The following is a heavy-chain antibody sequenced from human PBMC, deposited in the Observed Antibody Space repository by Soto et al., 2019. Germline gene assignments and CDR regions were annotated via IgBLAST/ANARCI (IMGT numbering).Heavy chain of an antibody. CDR2: IYHSGSS. CDR1: DGSVSSDFSS. J-gene: IGHJ4*02. V-gene: IGHV4-30-2*01. D-gene: IGHD3-9*01. CDR3: ARGQPGLFSFDS. Sequence: QLHLQESGSGPLKPSQTLSLTCGVSDGSVSSDFSSWIWIRQTSGKGLEWIGYIYHSGSSYFNPSLVSRGSISIDTSKNQFSLNLTSVTAADTAVYYCARGQPGLFSFDSWGQGILVTVSS.